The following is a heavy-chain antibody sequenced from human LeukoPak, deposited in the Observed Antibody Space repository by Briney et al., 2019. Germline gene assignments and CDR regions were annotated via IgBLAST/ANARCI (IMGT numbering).Heavy chain of an antibody. Sequence: ASVKVSCKASGYTFTGYYMHWVRQAPGQGLEWMGWINPNSGGTNYAQKFQGRVTMTRETSISTACMELSRLRSDDTAVYYCARDREGIAFDYWGQGTLVTVSS. D-gene: IGHD3-10*01. CDR3: ARDREGIAFDY. CDR2: INPNSGGT. CDR1: GYTFTGYY. V-gene: IGHV1-2*02. J-gene: IGHJ4*02.